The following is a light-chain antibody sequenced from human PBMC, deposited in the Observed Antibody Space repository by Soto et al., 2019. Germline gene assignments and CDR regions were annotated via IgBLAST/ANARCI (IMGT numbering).Light chain of an antibody. Sequence: EIVLTQSPATLSLSPGERATLSCSASQSVSSYLAWYQQKPGQAPRLLIYDASNRATGIPARFSGSGSGTDFTLTISSLEPEDFALYYCQQRSNWPRALTFGGGTKVEIK. CDR2: DAS. CDR3: QQRSNWPRALT. J-gene: IGKJ4*01. CDR1: QSVSSY. V-gene: IGKV3-11*01.